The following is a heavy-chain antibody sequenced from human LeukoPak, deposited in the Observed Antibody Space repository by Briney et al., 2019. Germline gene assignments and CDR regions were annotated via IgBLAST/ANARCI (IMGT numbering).Heavy chain of an antibody. CDR3: ARDDYSNYGYYYYYYMDV. J-gene: IGHJ6*03. CDR2: IKQDGSEK. D-gene: IGHD4-11*01. CDR1: GFTFSSYW. V-gene: IGHV3-7*01. Sequence: QPGGSLRLSCAASGFTFSSYWMSWVRQAPGKGLEWVANIKQDGSEKYYVDSVKGRFTISRDNAKNSLYLQMNSLRAEDTAVYYCARDDYSNYGYYYYYYMDVWGKGTTVTVSS.